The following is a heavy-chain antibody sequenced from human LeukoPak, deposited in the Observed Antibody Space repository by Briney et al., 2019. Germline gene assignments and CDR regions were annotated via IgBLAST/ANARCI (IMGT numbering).Heavy chain of an antibody. CDR2: IKSKTDGGTT. CDR1: GFTFSNAW. Sequence: PGVSLRLSCAASGFTFSNAWMSWVRQAPGKGLEWVGRIKSKTDGGTTDYTAPVKGRFTISRDDSKNTLYLQMNSLRAEDTAVYYCAKVIVSGPPYYFDYWGQGTLVTVSS. CDR3: AKVIVSGPPYYFDY. D-gene: IGHD2/OR15-2a*01. J-gene: IGHJ4*02. V-gene: IGHV3-15*01.